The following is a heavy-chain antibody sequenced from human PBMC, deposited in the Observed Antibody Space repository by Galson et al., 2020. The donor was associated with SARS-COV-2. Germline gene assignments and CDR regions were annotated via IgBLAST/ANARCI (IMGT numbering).Heavy chain of an antibody. CDR2: IYYSGST. V-gene: IGHV4-59*13. CDR3: ARHNDNSSSWPNEGWGYYYYYYGMDV. CDR1: GGSISSYY. Sequence: SETLSLTCTVSGGSISSYYWSWIRQPPGKGLEWIGYIYYSGSTNYNPSLKSRVTISVDTSKNQFSLKLSSVTAADTAVYYCARHNDNSSSWPNEGWGYYYYYYGMDVWGQGTTVTVSS. J-gene: IGHJ6*02. D-gene: IGHD6-13*01.